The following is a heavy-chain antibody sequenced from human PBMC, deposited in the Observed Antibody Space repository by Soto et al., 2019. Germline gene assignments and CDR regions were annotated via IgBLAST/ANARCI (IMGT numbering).Heavy chain of an antibody. Sequence: QITLRESGPTLVKPTQALTLTCTFSGFSLTTSGVGVGWIRQPPGKALEWLARIYWDEDKRYSPSLKNRLAITKDTSQNQLVLTMTSMAPVDTATYYCARAVRTWYYDVGEHWGQGTLVTVSS. CDR3: ARAVRTWYYDVGEH. CDR2: IYWDEDK. D-gene: IGHD3-16*01. CDR1: GFSLTTSGVG. J-gene: IGHJ1*01. V-gene: IGHV2-5*02.